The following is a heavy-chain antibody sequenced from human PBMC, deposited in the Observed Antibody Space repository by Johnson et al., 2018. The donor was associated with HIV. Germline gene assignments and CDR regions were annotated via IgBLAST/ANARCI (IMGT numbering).Heavy chain of an antibody. D-gene: IGHD6-13*01. Sequence: QVQLVESGGGVVQPGRSLRLSCAASGFTFSSYAMHWVRQAPGKGLEWVAVISYDGSNKYYADSVKGRFTISRANSKNTLYLQMNSLRVEDTAVYYCARADLGNPFSSYDAFDIWGQGTMVTVSS. V-gene: IGHV3-30-3*01. J-gene: IGHJ3*02. CDR2: ISYDGSNK. CDR1: GFTFSSYA. CDR3: ARADLGNPFSSYDAFDI.